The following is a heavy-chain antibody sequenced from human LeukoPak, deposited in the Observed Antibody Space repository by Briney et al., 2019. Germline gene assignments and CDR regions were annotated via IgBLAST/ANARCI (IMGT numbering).Heavy chain of an antibody. CDR3: ARDGGTMIVVTAFDI. J-gene: IGHJ3*02. Sequence: WVRQPPGKGLEWIGSIYYSGSTYYNPSLKSRVTISVDTSKNQFSLKLSSVTAADTAVYYCARDGGTMIVVTAFDIWGQGTMVTVSS. CDR2: IYYSGST. V-gene: IGHV4-39*07. D-gene: IGHD3-22*01.